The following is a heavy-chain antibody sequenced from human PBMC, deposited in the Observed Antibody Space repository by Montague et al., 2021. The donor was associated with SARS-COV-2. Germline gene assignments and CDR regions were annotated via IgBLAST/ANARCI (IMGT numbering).Heavy chain of an antibody. CDR1: GGSISSRSYY. V-gene: IGHV4-39*01. J-gene: IGHJ3*02. CDR2: IYYSGST. D-gene: IGHD4-23*01. CDR3: ARLRGDYGGTYDTFDI. Sequence: SETLSLTCTVSGGSISSRSYYRGWIRQPPGKGLEWIGSIYYSGSTYYNPSLKSRVTISVDTSKNQFSLKLSSVTAADTAVYYCARLRGDYGGTYDTFDIWGQGTMVTGSS.